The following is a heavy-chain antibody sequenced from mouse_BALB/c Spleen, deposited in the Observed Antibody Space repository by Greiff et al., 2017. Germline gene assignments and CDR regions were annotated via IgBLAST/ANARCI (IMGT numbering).Heavy chain of an antibody. D-gene: IGHD2-1*01. CDR1: GYSITSDYA. CDR3: ARGYYGSHFDY. J-gene: IGHJ2*01. CDR2: ISYSGST. V-gene: IGHV3-2*02. Sequence: EVQGVESGPGLVKPSQSLSLTCTVTGYSITSDYAWNWIRQFPGNKLEWMGYISYSGSTSYNPSLKSRISITRDTSKNQFFLQLNSVTTEDTATYYCARGYYGSHFDYWGQGTTLTVSS.